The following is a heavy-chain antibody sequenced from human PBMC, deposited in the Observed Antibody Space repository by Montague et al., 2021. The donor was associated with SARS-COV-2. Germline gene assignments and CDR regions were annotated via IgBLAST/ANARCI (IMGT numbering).Heavy chain of an antibody. Sequence: CAISGDSVSSNSAAWNWIRQSPSRGLEWLGRTYYRSKWYNDYAVSVKSRITINPDTSKNQFSLHLNSVTPEDTAVYYCARGILFGELLTGYYYYGMDVWGQGTTVTVSS. CDR2: TYYRSKWYN. J-gene: IGHJ6*02. CDR3: ARGILFGELLTGYYYYGMDV. D-gene: IGHD3-10*01. CDR1: GDSVSSNSAA. V-gene: IGHV6-1*01.